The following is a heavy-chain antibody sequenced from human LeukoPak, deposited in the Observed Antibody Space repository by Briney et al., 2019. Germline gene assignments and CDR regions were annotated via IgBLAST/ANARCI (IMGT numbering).Heavy chain of an antibody. CDR1: GFTFSSYA. CDR3: AKQKLAVIVSQGSDV. CDR2: ISNDGVRT. Sequence: GGSLRLSCQFSGFTFSSYAMIWVRQAPGKGLEWISGISNDGVRTFYADAVKGRFTISRDNSKNTLHLQMNRLRVEDTAIYYCAKQKLAVIVSQGSDVWGPGTMVPVSS. D-gene: IGHD2-15*01. V-gene: IGHV3-23*01. J-gene: IGHJ3*01.